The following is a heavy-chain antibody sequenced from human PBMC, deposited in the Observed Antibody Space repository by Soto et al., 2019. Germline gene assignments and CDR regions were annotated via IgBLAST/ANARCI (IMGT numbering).Heavy chain of an antibody. J-gene: IGHJ4*02. V-gene: IGHV4-61*01. CDR3: ASYSSGWYDVSY. CDR2: IYYSGST. D-gene: IGHD6-19*01. Sequence: QVQLQESGPGLEKPSETLSLTCTVSGGSVSSGSYYWSWIRQPPGKGLEWIGYIYYSGSTNYNPSIKGRVTISVDTSKNQFSLKLSSVTAADTAVYYCASYSSGWYDVSYWGQGTLVTVSS. CDR1: GGSVSSGSYY.